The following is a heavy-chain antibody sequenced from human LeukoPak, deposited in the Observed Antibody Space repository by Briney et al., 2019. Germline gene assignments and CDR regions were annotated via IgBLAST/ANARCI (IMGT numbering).Heavy chain of an antibody. CDR3: ARGYCSGGSCYYFDY. J-gene: IGHJ4*02. D-gene: IGHD2-15*01. CDR1: GGSFSGYY. CDR2: INHSGST. Sequence: PSETLSLTCAVYGGSFSGYYWSWIRQPPGKGLEWIGEINHSGSTNYNPSLKSRVTISVDTSKNQFSLKLSSVTAADTAVYYCARGYCSGGSCYYFDYWGQGTLVTVSS. V-gene: IGHV4-34*01.